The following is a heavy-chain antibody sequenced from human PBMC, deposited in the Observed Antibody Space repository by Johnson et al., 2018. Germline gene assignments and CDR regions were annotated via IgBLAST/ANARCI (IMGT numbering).Heavy chain of an antibody. D-gene: IGHD3-10*01. J-gene: IGHJ1*01. CDR3: ARDLRQPGAEYFQH. V-gene: IGHV3-21*01. CDR1: GFIFGDYS. Sequence: EVQLLETGGGLVKPGGSLKVSCVASGFIFGDYSMNWVRQAPGKGLEWVSSISASSNYIYYTDSVKGRFTISRENAKNSLYLQMSSLRAEDTAVYYCARDLRQPGAEYFQHWCRGTLVTVSA. CDR2: ISASSNYI.